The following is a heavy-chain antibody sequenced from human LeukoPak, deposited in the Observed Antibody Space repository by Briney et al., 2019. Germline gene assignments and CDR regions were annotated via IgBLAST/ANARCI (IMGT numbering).Heavy chain of an antibody. V-gene: IGHV3-7*01. J-gene: IGHJ4*02. CDR1: GFTFSTYW. CDR3: AGGRRYFDY. Sequence: PGGSLRLSCAASGFTFSTYWMSWVRQAPGKGLEWVANIKQDGREKYYVDSVKGRFTISRDNAKNSLYLQMNSLRVEDTAVYYCAGGRRYFDYWGQGTLVSVSS. CDR2: IKQDGREK.